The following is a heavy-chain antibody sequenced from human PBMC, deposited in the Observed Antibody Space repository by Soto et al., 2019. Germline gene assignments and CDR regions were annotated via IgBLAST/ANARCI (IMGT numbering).Heavy chain of an antibody. Sequence: ALVKVSCKASGYTFTSYGISWVRQDPGQGLEWMGWISAYNGNTNYAQKLQGRVTMTTDTSTSTAYMELRSLRSDDTAVYYCARALGYCSGGSCYDHYYYMDVWGKGTTVTVSS. CDR2: ISAYNGNT. D-gene: IGHD2-15*01. CDR3: ARALGYCSGGSCYDHYYYMDV. J-gene: IGHJ6*03. V-gene: IGHV1-18*01. CDR1: GYTFTSYG.